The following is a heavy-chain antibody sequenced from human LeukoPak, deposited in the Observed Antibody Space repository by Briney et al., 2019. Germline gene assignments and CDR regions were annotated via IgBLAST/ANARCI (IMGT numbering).Heavy chain of an antibody. D-gene: IGHD1-26*01. CDR3: ARILVGATSSA. CDR1: GFTFSSYE. CDR2: ISSSGSAI. V-gene: IGHV3-48*03. Sequence: GGSLRLSCAASGFTFSSYEMNWARQAPGKGLEWVSYISSSGSAIYYADSVKGRFTISRDNAKNSLYLQMNSLRAEDTAVYYCARILVGATSSAWGQGTLVTVSS. J-gene: IGHJ5*02.